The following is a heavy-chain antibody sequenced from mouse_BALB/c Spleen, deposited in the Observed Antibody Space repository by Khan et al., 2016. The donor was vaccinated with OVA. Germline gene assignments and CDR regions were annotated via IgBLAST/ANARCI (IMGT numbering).Heavy chain of an antibody. CDR2: IRYSGRA. J-gene: IGHJ2*01. D-gene: IGHD1-1*01. CDR3: SRSVTITTVVATDFDY. Sequence: EVQLQESGPGLVKPSQSLSLTCTVAGYSITSDYAWNWIRQFPGNKLEWMGYIRYSGRASYNPSLKRRISITRDTSKHQFFLQLHSVTTEDTATXYCSRSVTITTVVATDFDYWGQGTTLTVSS. CDR1: GYSITSDYA. V-gene: IGHV3-2*02.